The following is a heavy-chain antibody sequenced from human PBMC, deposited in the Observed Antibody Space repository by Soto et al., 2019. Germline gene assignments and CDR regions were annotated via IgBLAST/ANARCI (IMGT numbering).Heavy chain of an antibody. Sequence: EVQLVESGGGLVQPGRSLRLSCAASGFTFDDYAMHWVRQAPGQGLEWVSGISWNSGSIGYADSVKGRFTISRDNAKNSLYLQMNSLRAEDTALYYCAKDNSNLYYFDYWGQGTLVTVSS. J-gene: IGHJ4*02. CDR2: ISWNSGSI. CDR3: AKDNSNLYYFDY. V-gene: IGHV3-9*01. CDR1: GFTFDDYA. D-gene: IGHD4-4*01.